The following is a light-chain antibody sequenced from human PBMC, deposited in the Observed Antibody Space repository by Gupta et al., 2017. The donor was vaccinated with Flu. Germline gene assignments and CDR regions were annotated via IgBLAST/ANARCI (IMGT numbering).Light chain of an antibody. CDR3: GLYKSYGIVL. Sequence: QTVVTQDPSLSVSPGGAVTLTCGLSSGSVSSYDYPTWYRQTAAQPPLTLMYNTNIRSSGVPDRFSASILGGKAALTITGAQPEDEAEDYCGLYKSYGIVLFGGGTKLTV. CDR2: NTN. J-gene: IGLJ2*01. CDR1: SGSVSSYDY. V-gene: IGLV8-61*01.